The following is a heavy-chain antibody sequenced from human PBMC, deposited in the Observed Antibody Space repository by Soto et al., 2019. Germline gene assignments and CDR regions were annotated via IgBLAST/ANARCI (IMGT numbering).Heavy chain of an antibody. CDR2: ISAYNGNT. V-gene: IGHV1-18*01. J-gene: IGHJ5*02. Sequence: APGKVSCKASCYTLSSYGISWGRQAPGKGLEWMGWISAYNGNTNYEQKLQGRVTMTTDTSTSTAYMELRSLRSDDTAVYYCARLLINWFDPWGQGTLVTVSS. D-gene: IGHD3-22*01. CDR3: ARLLINWFDP. CDR1: CYTLSSYG.